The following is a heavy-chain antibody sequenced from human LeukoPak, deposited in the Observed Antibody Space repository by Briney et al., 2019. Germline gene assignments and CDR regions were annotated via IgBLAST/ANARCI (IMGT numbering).Heavy chain of an antibody. Sequence: GGSLRLSCAASGFTVSSNYMTWVRQAPGKGLEGLSVMYSGGNTYYAASVEGRFTISRDNSKNTVYLQMNSLRAEDTAVYYCASVPFVVIIGEYFQHWGQGTLVTVSS. CDR1: GFTVSSNY. D-gene: IGHD3-22*01. CDR2: MYSGGNT. J-gene: IGHJ1*01. V-gene: IGHV3-53*01. CDR3: ASVPFVVIIGEYFQH.